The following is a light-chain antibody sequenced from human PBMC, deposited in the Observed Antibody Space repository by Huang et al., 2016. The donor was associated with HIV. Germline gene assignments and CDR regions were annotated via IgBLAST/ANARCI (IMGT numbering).Light chain of an antibody. V-gene: IGKV1-39*01. CDR2: GAS. CDR3: QQSFSTLRIT. CDR1: QSISTY. Sequence: DIQMTQSPSSPSASVGDRVTITCRASQSISTYLNWYQQKPGTAPKLLIYGASSLQSGVPSRFSGSGSGTDFTLSISSLQPEDFATYYCQQSFSTLRITFGQGTRLEIK. J-gene: IGKJ5*01.